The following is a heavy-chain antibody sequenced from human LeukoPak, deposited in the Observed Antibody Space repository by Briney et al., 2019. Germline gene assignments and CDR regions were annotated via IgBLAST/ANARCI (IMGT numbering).Heavy chain of an antibody. J-gene: IGHJ3*02. CDR2: ISGGGGKT. CDR1: GFTVSSNY. CDR3: AKDPIVFNSGDYYLGAFNI. D-gene: IGHD2-21*02. V-gene: IGHV3-23*01. Sequence: GGSLRLSCAASGFTVSSNYMSWVRQAPGKGLEWVSAISGGGGKTWYADSVKGRFTISRDSSKNTLYLQMNSLRAEDTALYYCAKDPIVFNSGDYYLGAFNIWGQGAMVTVSS.